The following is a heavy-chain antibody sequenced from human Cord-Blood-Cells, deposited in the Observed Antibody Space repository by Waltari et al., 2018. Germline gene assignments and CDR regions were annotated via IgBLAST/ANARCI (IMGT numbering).Heavy chain of an antibody. J-gene: IGHJ5*02. V-gene: IGHV4-38-2*02. CDR3: ARDWAKNSVLVIQGSGWFDP. D-gene: IGHD3-9*01. Sequence: QVQLQESGQGLVKPSETLSLTCAVSGYSISSGYYWGWIRQPPGQGLEWIGSIYHSGSTYYNPSLKSRVTISVDTSKNQFSLKLSSVTAADTAVYYCARDWAKNSVLVIQGSGWFDPWGQGTLVTVSS. CDR2: IYHSGST. CDR1: GYSISSGYY.